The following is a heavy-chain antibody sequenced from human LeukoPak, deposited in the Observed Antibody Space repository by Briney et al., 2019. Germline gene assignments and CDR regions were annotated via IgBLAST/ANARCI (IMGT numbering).Heavy chain of an antibody. D-gene: IGHD6-19*01. J-gene: IGHJ4*02. CDR2: ISGSGGST. Sequence: PGGSLRLSCAASGFTFSSYAMSWVRQAPGKGLEWVSAISGSGGSTYYADSVKGRFTISRDDSKNTLYLQMNSLRAEDTAVYYCAKGQQWLVLGYYWGQGTLVTVSS. CDR3: AKGQQWLVLGYY. V-gene: IGHV3-23*01. CDR1: GFTFSSYA.